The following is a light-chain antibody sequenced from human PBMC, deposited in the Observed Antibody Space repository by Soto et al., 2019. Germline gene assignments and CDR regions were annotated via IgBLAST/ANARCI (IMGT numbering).Light chain of an antibody. V-gene: IGLV2-23*01. J-gene: IGLJ2*01. CDR2: EGS. CDR3: CSYAGSSPV. Sequence: QSALTQPASVSGSPGQSITIYCTGTSSDVGSYNLVSWYQQHPGKAPKLMIYEGSKRPSGVSNRFSGSKSGNTASLTISGLQAVDEADYFCCSYAGSSPVFGGGTKLTVL. CDR1: SSDVGSYNL.